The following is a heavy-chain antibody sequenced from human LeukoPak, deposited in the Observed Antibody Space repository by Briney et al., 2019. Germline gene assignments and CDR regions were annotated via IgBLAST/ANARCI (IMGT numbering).Heavy chain of an antibody. D-gene: IGHD3-16*01. CDR1: GASFSDSY. CDR2: INNSGST. CDR3: ARGRYGPRLGN. Sequence: KPSETLSLTCAVYGASFSDSYWSWIRQPPEKGLEWIGEINNSGSTSYNPSLNSRVIMSVDRSKNQFSLRLTSVTAADTAVYYCARGRYGPRLGNWGQGTLVTVSS. J-gene: IGHJ4*02. V-gene: IGHV4-34*01.